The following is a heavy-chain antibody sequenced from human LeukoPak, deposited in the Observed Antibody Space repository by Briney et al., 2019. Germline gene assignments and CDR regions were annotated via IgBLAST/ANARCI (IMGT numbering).Heavy chain of an antibody. J-gene: IGHJ6*02. CDR1: GGSLSGYY. CDR2: INHSGST. V-gene: IGHV4-34*01. CDR3: ARGGVLWFGEFIYYYYGMDV. Sequence: PSETLSLTCAVYGGSLSGYYWSWIRQPPGKGLKWIGEINHSGSTNYNPSLKSRVTISVDTSKNQFSLKLSSVTAADTAVYYCARGGVLWFGEFIYYYYGMDVWGQGTTVTVS. D-gene: IGHD3-10*01.